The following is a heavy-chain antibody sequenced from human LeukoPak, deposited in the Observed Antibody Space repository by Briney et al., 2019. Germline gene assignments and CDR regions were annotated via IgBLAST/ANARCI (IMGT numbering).Heavy chain of an antibody. CDR3: ARDQPMRYSGGWSGYYFDY. CDR2: INWNGGST. J-gene: IGHJ4*02. Sequence: GGSLRLSCAASGFTFDDYGMSWVRHAPGKGLEWVSGINWNGGSTGYVDSVKGRFTISRDNAKNSLYLQMNSLRAEDTALYYCARDQPMRYSGGWSGYYFDYWGQGTLVTVSS. D-gene: IGHD6-19*01. CDR1: GFTFDDYG. V-gene: IGHV3-20*04.